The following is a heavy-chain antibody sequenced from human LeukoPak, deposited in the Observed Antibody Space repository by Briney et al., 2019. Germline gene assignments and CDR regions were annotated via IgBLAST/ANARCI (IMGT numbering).Heavy chain of an antibody. CDR1: GFTFSNAW. V-gene: IGHV3-15*01. J-gene: IGHJ4*02. CDR3: TTLSDDFWSGPAAY. Sequence: GSLRLSCAASGFTFSNAWMSWVRQAPGKGLEWVGRIKSKTDGGTTDYAAPVKGRFTISRDDSKNTLYLQMNSLKTEDTAVYYCTTLSDDFWSGPAAYWGQGTLVTVSS. CDR2: IKSKTDGGTT. D-gene: IGHD3-3*01.